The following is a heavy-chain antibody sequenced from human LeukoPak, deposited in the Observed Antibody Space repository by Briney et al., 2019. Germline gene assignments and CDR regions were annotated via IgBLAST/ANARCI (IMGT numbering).Heavy chain of an antibody. V-gene: IGHV4-34*01. CDR3: AGGTTVTRYYFDY. CDR1: GGSFSGYY. J-gene: IGHJ4*02. CDR2: INHSGST. Sequence: SETLSLTCAVYGGSFSGYYWSWIRQPPGKGLEWIGEINHSGSTNYNPSLKSRVTISVDTSKNQFSLKLSSVTAADTAVYYCAGGTTVTRYYFDYWGQGTLVTVSS. D-gene: IGHD4-17*01.